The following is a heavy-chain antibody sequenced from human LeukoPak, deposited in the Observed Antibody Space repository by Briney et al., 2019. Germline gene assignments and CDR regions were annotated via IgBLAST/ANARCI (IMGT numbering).Heavy chain of an antibody. V-gene: IGHV3-30*02. D-gene: IGHD2-2*01. CDR3: ARSPTSWYFDY. CDR2: IRYHGSDK. Sequence: PGESLRLSCAASGFTFSGSGMHWVRQAPGKGLEWVAFIRYHGSDKFYADSVKGRFTISRDNSKNTPYLQMNSLRPEDTSVYYCARSPTSWYFDYWGQGTLVTVSS. CDR1: GFTFSGSG. J-gene: IGHJ4*02.